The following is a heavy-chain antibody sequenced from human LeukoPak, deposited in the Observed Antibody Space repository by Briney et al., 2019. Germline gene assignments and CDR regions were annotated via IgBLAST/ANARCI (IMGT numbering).Heavy chain of an antibody. CDR3: ARDHGWYLDLYYFDY. Sequence: ASVKVSYKASGYTFTSYAMHWVRQAPGQRLEWMGWINAGNGNTKYSQKFQGRVTITRDTSASTAYMELSSLRSEDTAVYYCARDHGWYLDLYYFDYWGQGTLVTVSS. J-gene: IGHJ4*02. CDR2: INAGNGNT. CDR1: GYTFTSYA. D-gene: IGHD6-19*01. V-gene: IGHV1-3*01.